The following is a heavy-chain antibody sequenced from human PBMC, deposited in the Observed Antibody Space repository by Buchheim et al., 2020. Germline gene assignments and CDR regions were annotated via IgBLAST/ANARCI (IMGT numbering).Heavy chain of an antibody. J-gene: IGHJ4*02. CDR1: GFTFSSYA. CDR2: ISYDGSHT. Sequence: QVQLVESGGGVVQPGRSLRLSCAASGFTFSSYAMHWVRQAPGQGLEWVAAISYDGSHTYYPDSVKGRFTISRDNSKNTLYLQMNSLRGDDTAVYSCARELDYGGKSFDSWGQGTL. D-gene: IGHD4-23*01. V-gene: IGHV3-30*03. CDR3: ARELDYGGKSFDS.